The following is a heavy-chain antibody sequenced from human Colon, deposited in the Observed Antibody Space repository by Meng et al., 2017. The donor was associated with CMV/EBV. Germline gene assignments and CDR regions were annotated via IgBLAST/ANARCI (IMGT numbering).Heavy chain of an antibody. J-gene: IGHJ4*02. CDR2: ISHDETYK. D-gene: IGHD2/OR15-2a*01. CDR1: GFSFSSHG. Sequence: GESLKISCVASGFSFSSHGMHWVRQAPGKGLEWVAFISHDETYKHYSDSVRGRFTLSRDHSRNTLYLQVNSVRVADTAVYYCARDQFYYFDYWGQGTLVTVSS. CDR3: ARDQFYYFDY. V-gene: IGHV3-30*02.